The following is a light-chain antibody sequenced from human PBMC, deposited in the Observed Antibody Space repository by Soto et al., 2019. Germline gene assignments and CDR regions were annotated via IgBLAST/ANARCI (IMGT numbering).Light chain of an antibody. Sequence: DIQMTQSPSTVSASVGDRVTSTCQASHYVNTWLAWYQQKPGRAPVLLIHDASSLENGVPSRFSGSGSGTEFTLPIHTLQPDDSATYYCQVYDSNSVGFGQGTKVDIK. CDR3: QVYDSNSVG. V-gene: IGKV1-5*01. CDR1: HYVNTW. J-gene: IGKJ2*03. CDR2: DAS.